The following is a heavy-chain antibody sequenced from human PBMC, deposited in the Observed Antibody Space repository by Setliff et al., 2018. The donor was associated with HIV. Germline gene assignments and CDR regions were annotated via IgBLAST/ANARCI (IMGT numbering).Heavy chain of an antibody. J-gene: IGHJ4*02. CDR2: ISANSTYI. D-gene: IGHD6-13*01. CDR1: GFTFSSYS. V-gene: IGHV3-21*01. CDR3: ARGGTAAVNPNFDY. Sequence: GGSLRLSCAASGFTFSSYSMNWVRQAPGKGLEWVSSISANSTYIYYADSLKGRFTISRDNAKNSLSLQMNSLRAEDTAVYFCARGGTAAVNPNFDYWGQGMLVTVSS.